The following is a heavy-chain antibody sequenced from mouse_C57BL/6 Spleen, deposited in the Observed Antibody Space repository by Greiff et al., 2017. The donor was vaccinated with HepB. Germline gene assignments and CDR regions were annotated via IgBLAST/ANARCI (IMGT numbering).Heavy chain of an antibody. J-gene: IGHJ4*01. V-gene: IGHV1-26*01. CDR1: GYTFTDYY. CDR2: INPNNGGT. Sequence: EVQLQQSGPELVKPGASVKISCKASGYTFTDYYMNWVKQSHGKSLEWIGDINPNNGGTSYNQKFKGKATLTVDKSSSTAYMELRSLTSEDSAVYYCARLDGGGYAMDYWGQGTSVTVSS. D-gene: IGHD2-3*01. CDR3: ARLDGGGYAMDY.